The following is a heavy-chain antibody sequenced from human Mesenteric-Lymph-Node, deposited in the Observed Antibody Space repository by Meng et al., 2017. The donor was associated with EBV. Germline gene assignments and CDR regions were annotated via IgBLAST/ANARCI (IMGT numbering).Heavy chain of an antibody. CDR2: INPNSGGT. V-gene: IGHV1-2*06. CDR3: VREMVGVPNWFAP. D-gene: IGHD1-26*01. Sequence: QGQPVQTVTEVKQAWAYVKGTCEASGYTFTGYYIHMGRQARGQGLEWMGRINPNSGGTNYALNFQGRVTMTSDTSISTAYMELSWLRSDDTAFYYCVREMVGVPNWFAPWGQGTLVTVSS. CDR1: GYTFTGYY. J-gene: IGHJ5*02.